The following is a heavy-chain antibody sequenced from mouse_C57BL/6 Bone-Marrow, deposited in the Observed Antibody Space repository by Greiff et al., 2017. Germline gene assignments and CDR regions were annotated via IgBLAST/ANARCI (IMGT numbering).Heavy chain of an antibody. CDR2: IDPENGDT. D-gene: IGHD1-1*01. CDR1: GFNIKDDY. CDR3: TTPYYYGSYYYAMDY. Sequence: EVQLQQSGAELVRPGASVKLSCTASGFNIKDDYMHWVKQRPEQGLEWIGWIDPENGDTEYASKVQGKATITTDTSSNTAYLQLSSLTSEYTAVYYCTTPYYYGSYYYAMDYWGQGTSVTVSS. V-gene: IGHV14-4*01. J-gene: IGHJ4*01.